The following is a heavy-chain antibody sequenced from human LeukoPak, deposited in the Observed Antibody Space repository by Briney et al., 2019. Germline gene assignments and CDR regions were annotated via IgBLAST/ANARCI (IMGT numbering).Heavy chain of an antibody. CDR3: ARVSGSGSHSDY. J-gene: IGHJ4*02. CDR2: INHSGST. Sequence: KASETLSLTCAVYGGSFSGYYWSWIRQPPGKGLEWIGEINHSGSTNYNPSLKSRVTISVDTSKNQFSLKLSSVTAADTAVYYCARVSGSGSHSDYWGQGTLVTVSS. D-gene: IGHD3-10*01. V-gene: IGHV4-34*01. CDR1: GGSFSGYY.